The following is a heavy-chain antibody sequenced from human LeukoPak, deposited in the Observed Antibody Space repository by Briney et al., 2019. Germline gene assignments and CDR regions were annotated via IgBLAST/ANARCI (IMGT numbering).Heavy chain of an antibody. Sequence: ASVKVSCKASVYTFTSYDINWVRHAPGHGLEWGGWVSGYKGNTNHARKFEGRVAMTTDTSSSTAYMELRSLRSDDTAIYYCARGDWFDPWGEGTLVTVSS. J-gene: IGHJ5*02. D-gene: IGHD2-21*01. CDR3: ARGDWFDP. V-gene: IGHV1-18*01. CDR2: VSGYKGNT. CDR1: VYTFTSYD.